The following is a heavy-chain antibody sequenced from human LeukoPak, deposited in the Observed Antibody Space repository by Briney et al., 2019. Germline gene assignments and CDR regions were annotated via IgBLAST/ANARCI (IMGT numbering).Heavy chain of an antibody. CDR1: GFTFSDYY. V-gene: IGHV3-11*03. Sequence: NPGGSLRLSCAASGFTFSDYYMTWIRQAPGKGLEWISYISSSTYTNYADSVRGRFTISRNNPKNSMYLQMNSLRAEDTALYYCARISGSYAFDYWGQGTLVTVSS. CDR2: ISSSTYT. CDR3: ARISGSYAFDY. D-gene: IGHD1-26*01. J-gene: IGHJ4*02.